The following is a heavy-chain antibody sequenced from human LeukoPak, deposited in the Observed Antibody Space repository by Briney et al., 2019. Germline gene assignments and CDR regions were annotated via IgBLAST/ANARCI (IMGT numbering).Heavy chain of an antibody. Sequence: SETLSLTCTVSGGSISSYYWSWIRQPPGKGLEWIGYIYYSGSTNHNPSLKSRVTISVDTSKNQFSLKLSSVTAADTAVYYCARLQFGGYGDYSGWFDPWGQGTLVTVSS. J-gene: IGHJ5*02. D-gene: IGHD4-17*01. CDR2: IYYSGST. CDR1: GGSISSYY. V-gene: IGHV4-59*08. CDR3: ARLQFGGYGDYSGWFDP.